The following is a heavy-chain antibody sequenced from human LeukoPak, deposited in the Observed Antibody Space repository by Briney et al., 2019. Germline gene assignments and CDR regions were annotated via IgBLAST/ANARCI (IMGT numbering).Heavy chain of an antibody. Sequence: GGSLRLSCAASGFTFSSYEMNWVRQAPGKGLEWVSYISSSGSTIYYADSVKGRFTISRDNAKNSLYLQMNSLRAEDTALYYCAKDIYPGSINNWFDPWGQGTLVTVSS. CDR2: ISSSGSTI. CDR3: AKDIYPGSINNWFDP. V-gene: IGHV3-48*03. CDR1: GFTFSSYE. D-gene: IGHD2/OR15-2a*01. J-gene: IGHJ5*02.